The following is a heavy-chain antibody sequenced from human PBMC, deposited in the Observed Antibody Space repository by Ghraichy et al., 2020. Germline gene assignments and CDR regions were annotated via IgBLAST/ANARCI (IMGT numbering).Heavy chain of an antibody. CDR2: IDPSDSYT. V-gene: IGHV5-10-1*01. CDR1: GYSFTSYW. Sequence: GESLNIPCKGSGYSFTSYWISWVRQMPGKGLEWMGRIDPSDSYTNYSPSFQGHVTISADKSISTAYLQWSSLKASDTAMYYCARQGYYYYGMDVWGQGTTVTVSS. J-gene: IGHJ6*02. CDR3: ARQGYYYYGMDV.